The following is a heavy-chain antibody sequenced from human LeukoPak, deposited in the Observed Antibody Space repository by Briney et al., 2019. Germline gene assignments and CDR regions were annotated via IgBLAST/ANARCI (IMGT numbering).Heavy chain of an antibody. V-gene: IGHV1-18*01. CDR2: INAYNVNT. J-gene: IGHJ4*02. D-gene: IGHD6-19*01. CDR3: ARVGGSRWYGGAYFDY. Sequence: ASVKVSCKTSGYPFSAYGLAWVRQAPGQGLEWMGWINAYNVNTNYAENLQGRVTFTTDTSTSTAYMEMRSLRSDDTAVYYCARVGGSRWYGGAYFDYWGQGTLVTVSS. CDR1: GYPFSAYG.